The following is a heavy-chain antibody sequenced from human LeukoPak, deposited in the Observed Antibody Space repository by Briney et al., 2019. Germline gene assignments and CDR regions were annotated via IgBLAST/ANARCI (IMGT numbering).Heavy chain of an antibody. D-gene: IGHD6-19*01. J-gene: IGHJ4*02. Sequence: GGSLGLFCAPSGFMFNNYAMSWVRQAPGKGLEWVSGINSGERRYYADSVRGRFTISRDNSKNTLYLQMHSLRAEDTAVYFCARGWYNFECCGQGTLVTVSS. CDR3: ARGWYNFEC. V-gene: IGHV3-23*01. CDR1: GFMFNNYA. CDR2: INSGERR.